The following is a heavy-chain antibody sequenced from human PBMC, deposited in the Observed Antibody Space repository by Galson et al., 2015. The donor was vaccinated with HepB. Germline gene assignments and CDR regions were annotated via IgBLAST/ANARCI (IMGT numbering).Heavy chain of an antibody. V-gene: IGHV3-30*18. CDR2: ISYDGSNK. CDR1: GFTFSSYG. J-gene: IGHJ6*02. D-gene: IGHD3-3*01. Sequence: SLRLSCAASGFTFSSYGMHWVRQAPGKGLEWVAVISYDGSNKYYADSVKGRFTISRDNSKNTLYLQMNSLRAEDTAVYYCAKVDYDFWSGYYTEDYYYGMDVWGQGTTVTVSS. CDR3: AKVDYDFWSGYYTEDYYYGMDV.